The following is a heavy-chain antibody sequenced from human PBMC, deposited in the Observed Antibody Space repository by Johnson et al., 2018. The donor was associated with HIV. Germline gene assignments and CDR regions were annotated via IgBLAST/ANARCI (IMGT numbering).Heavy chain of an antibody. D-gene: IGHD4-17*01. CDR1: GFTFSSYA. Sequence: QVQLVESGGGVVQPGRSPRLSCAASGFTFSSYAMHWVRQAPGKGLEWVAVISYDGTNKYYADSVKGRFTISRDNSKNTLYLQMNSLRAEDTALYYCARDSTPWGDDYVDYAFDIWGQGTMVTVSS. V-gene: IGHV3-30*04. CDR2: ISYDGTNK. J-gene: IGHJ3*02. CDR3: ARDSTPWGDDYVDYAFDI.